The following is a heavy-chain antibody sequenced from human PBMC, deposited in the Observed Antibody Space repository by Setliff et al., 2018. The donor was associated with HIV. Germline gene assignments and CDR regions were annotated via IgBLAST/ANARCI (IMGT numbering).Heavy chain of an antibody. V-gene: IGHV1-46*01. J-gene: IGHJ4*02. Sequence: ASVKVSCKASGYTFTSYYIHWVRQAPGQGLEWMGRINPSGGSTSYAQKFQGRVTMTRDTSTSTVYMELSRLRSDDTAVYYCARANSNYPIDYWGQGTLVTVSS. CDR1: GYTFTSYY. D-gene: IGHD4-4*01. CDR3: ARANSNYPIDY. CDR2: INPSGGST.